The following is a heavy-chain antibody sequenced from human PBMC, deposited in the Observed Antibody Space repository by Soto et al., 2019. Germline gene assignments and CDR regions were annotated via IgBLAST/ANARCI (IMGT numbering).Heavy chain of an antibody. CDR3: ARDGGYSGYGFFDY. Sequence: EVQLVESGGGLVQPGGSLRLSCAASGLTFSNYWMSWVRQAPGKGLEWVANIKQDGSKNYYVDSVKGRFTISRDNAKKSLYLQMNSLRAEDTAVYYCARDGGYSGYGFFDYWGQGTLVTVSS. CDR1: GLTFSNYW. J-gene: IGHJ4*02. D-gene: IGHD5-12*01. V-gene: IGHV3-7*01. CDR2: IKQDGSKN.